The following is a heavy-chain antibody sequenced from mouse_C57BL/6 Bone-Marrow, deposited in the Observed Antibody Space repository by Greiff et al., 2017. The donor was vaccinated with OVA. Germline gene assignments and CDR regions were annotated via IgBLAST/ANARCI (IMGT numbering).Heavy chain of an antibody. J-gene: IGHJ4*01. CDR3: WRHRDGSYQDAMDY. CDR1: GFSFNTYA. V-gene: IGHV10-1*01. Sequence: EVQLVESGGGLVQPKGSLKLSCAASGFSFNTYAMNWVRQAPGKGLEWVARIRSKSNNYATYYADSVKDRFTISRDDSESMLYLQMNNLKTEDTAMYYCWRHRDGSYQDAMDYWGQGTSVTVSS. D-gene: IGHD2-3*01. CDR2: IRSKSNNYAT.